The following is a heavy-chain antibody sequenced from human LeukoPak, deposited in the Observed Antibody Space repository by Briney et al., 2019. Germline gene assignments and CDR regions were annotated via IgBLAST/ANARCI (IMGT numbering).Heavy chain of an antibody. CDR2: IYENGGTT. CDR3: AKDFRIGYSAHFDY. CDR1: GFTFRSHA. V-gene: IGHV3-23*01. Sequence: GGSLRLSSVGSGFTFRSHAMSWVRQAPEKGLEFVSGIYENGGTTYYADSVKGRFSISRDNSKNTLYLQMDSLRGEDTAVYYCAKDFRIGYSAHFDYWGQGALVTVSS. J-gene: IGHJ4*02. D-gene: IGHD2-21*01.